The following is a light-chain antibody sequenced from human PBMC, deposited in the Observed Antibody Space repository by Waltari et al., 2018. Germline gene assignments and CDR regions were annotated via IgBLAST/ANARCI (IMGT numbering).Light chain of an antibody. Sequence: QSALTPPASVSGSPGQSITISSTGTSRDVGTYNLVSWYQQHPGEAPKLLIYEPTKRPSGVSNRFSASKSGNTASLTISGLQVEDEADYYCCSYATIGTLYVFGTGTKVTVL. V-gene: IGLV2-23*01. CDR2: EPT. J-gene: IGLJ1*01. CDR3: CSYATIGTLYV. CDR1: SRDVGTYNL.